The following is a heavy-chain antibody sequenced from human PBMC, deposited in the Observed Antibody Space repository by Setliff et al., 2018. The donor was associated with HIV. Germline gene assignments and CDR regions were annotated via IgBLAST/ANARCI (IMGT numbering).Heavy chain of an antibody. CDR3: AAVRLSHLGYCRSATCYPDY. J-gene: IGHJ4*02. V-gene: IGHV1-24*01. D-gene: IGHD2-15*01. CDR2: FDPEDGEI. CDR1: GYTLTELS. Sequence: ASVKVSCKVPGYTLTELSMHWVRQAPGKGLVWMGGFDPEDGEIIYAQKFQGRVTMIEDTSTDTAYMELSSLRSEDTAVYYCAAVRLSHLGYCRSATCYPDYWGQGTLVTVSS.